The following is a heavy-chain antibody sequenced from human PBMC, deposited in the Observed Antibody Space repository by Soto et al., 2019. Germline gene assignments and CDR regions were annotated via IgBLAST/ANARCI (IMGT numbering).Heavy chain of an antibody. J-gene: IGHJ6*02. CDR3: AGDKDRQQLGGNYYYIMDV. CDR2: IMPIFRTP. CDR1: GGTFSSSA. D-gene: IGHD1-1*01. Sequence: QVQLVQSGAEVKKPGSSVKVSCKASGGTFSSSAFSWVRQAPGQGLEWMGGIMPIFRTPDYAQKFQGRDTNPADESTSTAYMELSSLRFEDTGVYYCAGDKDRQQLGGNYYYIMDVWGQGTTVTVSS. V-gene: IGHV1-69*12.